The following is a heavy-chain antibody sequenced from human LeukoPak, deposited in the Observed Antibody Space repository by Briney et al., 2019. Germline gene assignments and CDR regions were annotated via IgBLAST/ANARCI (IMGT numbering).Heavy chain of an antibody. V-gene: IGHV3-7*01. J-gene: IGHJ5*02. CDR1: GFTFSSYW. CDR3: ARGCSGGSCYESKFDP. CDR2: IKQDGSEK. D-gene: IGHD2-15*01. Sequence: GGSLRLSCAASGFTFSSYWMSWVRQAPGKGLEWVANIKQDGSEKHYVDSAKGRFTISRDNAKNSLYLQMNSLRAEDTAVYYCARGCSGGSCYESKFDPWGQGTLVTVSS.